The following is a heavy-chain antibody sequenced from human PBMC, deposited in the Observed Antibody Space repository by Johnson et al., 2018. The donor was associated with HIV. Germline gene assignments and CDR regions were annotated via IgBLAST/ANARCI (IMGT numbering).Heavy chain of an antibody. CDR2: IRFDGSNE. J-gene: IGHJ3*02. Sequence: QVQLVESGGGVVQPGGSLRLSCAASGFAFSSYGMHWVRQAPGKGLEWVTFIRFDGSNEYYADSVKGRFTISRDNSKNTLYLQMNSLRAEDTAVYYCAASVYYYDSSGYFAFDIWGQGTMVTVSS. D-gene: IGHD3-22*01. V-gene: IGHV3-30*02. CDR1: GFAFSSYG. CDR3: AASVYYYDSSGYFAFDI.